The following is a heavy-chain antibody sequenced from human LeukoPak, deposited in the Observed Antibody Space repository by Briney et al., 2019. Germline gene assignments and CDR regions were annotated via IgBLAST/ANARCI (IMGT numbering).Heavy chain of an antibody. V-gene: IGHV1-18*01. CDR1: GYTFTSYG. D-gene: IGHD3-22*01. Sequence: ASVKVSCKAPGYTFTSYGISWVRQAPGQGLEWMGWISAYNGNTNYAQKLQGRVTMTTDTSTSTAYMELRSLRSDDTAVYYCARVRGYYDSSGYYYAGWGQGTLVTVSS. CDR3: ARVRGYYDSSGYYYAG. CDR2: ISAYNGNT. J-gene: IGHJ4*02.